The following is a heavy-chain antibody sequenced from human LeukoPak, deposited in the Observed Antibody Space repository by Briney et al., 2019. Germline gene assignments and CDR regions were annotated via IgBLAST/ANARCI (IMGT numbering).Heavy chain of an antibody. V-gene: IGHV5-51*01. CDR2: IYPGDSDT. CDR3: AAALVGASSELET. Sequence: GESLKISCKGSGYSFTTYWIGWVRQMPGKGLEWMGIIYPGDSDTRYSPSFQGQVTISADKSISTAYLQWSSLKASDTAMYYCAAALVGASSELETWGQGTLVTVSS. J-gene: IGHJ5*02. D-gene: IGHD1-26*01. CDR1: GYSFTTYW.